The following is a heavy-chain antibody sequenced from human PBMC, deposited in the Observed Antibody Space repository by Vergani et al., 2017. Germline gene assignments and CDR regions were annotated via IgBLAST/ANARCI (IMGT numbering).Heavy chain of an antibody. V-gene: IGHV3-23*01. CDR3: AKIQGVRGVDP. CDR2: ISGSGGST. J-gene: IGHJ5*02. CDR1: GFTFSSYA. Sequence: EVQLLESGGGLVQPGGSLRLSCAASGFTFSSYAMSWVRQAPGKGLEWVSSISGSGGSTYYADSVQGRFTISRDNSKITLYLQMNSLRAEDTAVDYCAKIQGVRGVDPWGQGTLVTVSS. D-gene: IGHD3-10*01.